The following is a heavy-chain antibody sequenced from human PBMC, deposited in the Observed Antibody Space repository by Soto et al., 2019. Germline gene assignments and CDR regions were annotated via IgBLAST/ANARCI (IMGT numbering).Heavy chain of an antibody. CDR2: INPNSGAT. V-gene: IGHV1-2*06. D-gene: IGHD1-1*01. J-gene: IGHJ3*02. CDR1: GYTFTGYF. CDR3: ARGGQLERRQLSI. Sequence: ASVKVSCKASGYTFTGYFIHWLRHAPGQGLEWMGRINPNSGATNYARKFHDRVTMTRDTSINTAYMELSSLRSDDTAMYYCARGGQLERRQLSIWGQGTMVTVS.